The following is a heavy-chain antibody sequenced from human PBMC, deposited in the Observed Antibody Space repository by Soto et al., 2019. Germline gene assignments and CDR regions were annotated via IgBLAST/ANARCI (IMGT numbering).Heavy chain of an antibody. CDR2: ISYDGSNK. D-gene: IGHD2-15*01. CDR3: AKAMEIIGYCSGGSCEPFDY. Sequence: GGSLRLSCAASGFTFSSYGMHWVRQAPGKGLEWVAVISYDGSNKYYADSVKGRFTISRDNSKNTLYLQMNSLRAEDTAVYYCAKAMEIIGYCSGGSCEPFDYWGQGTLVTVSS. CDR1: GFTFSSYG. V-gene: IGHV3-30*18. J-gene: IGHJ4*02.